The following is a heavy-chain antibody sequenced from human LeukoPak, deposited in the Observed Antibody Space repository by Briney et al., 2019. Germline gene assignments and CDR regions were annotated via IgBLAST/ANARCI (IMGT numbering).Heavy chain of an antibody. V-gene: IGHV3-21*01. CDR2: ITTTGTYI. D-gene: IGHD3-9*01. CDR3: ARGANYVILTGYLDY. Sequence: GGSLRLSCAASGFSFSDYNMNWVRQAPGKALEWVSSITTTGTYIFYGDSVKGRFTISGDNAKNSLYLQMNSLRAEDTAVYYCARGANYVILTGYLDYWGQGTLVTVSS. J-gene: IGHJ4*02. CDR1: GFSFSDYN.